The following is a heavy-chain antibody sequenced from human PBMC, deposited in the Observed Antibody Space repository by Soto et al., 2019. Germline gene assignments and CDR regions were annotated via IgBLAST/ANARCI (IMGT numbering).Heavy chain of an antibody. D-gene: IGHD1-26*01. V-gene: IGHV2-70*01. J-gene: IGHJ5*02. CDR3: ARIRTRSGSYGSKFDP. CDR1: GFSLSTSGMC. Sequence: SGPTLVNPTQTLTLTCTFSGFSLSTSGMCVSWIRQPPGKALEWLALIDWDDDKYYSTSLKTRLTISKDTSKNQVVLTMTNMDPVDTATYYCARIRTRSGSYGSKFDPWGQGTLVTVSS. CDR2: IDWDDDK.